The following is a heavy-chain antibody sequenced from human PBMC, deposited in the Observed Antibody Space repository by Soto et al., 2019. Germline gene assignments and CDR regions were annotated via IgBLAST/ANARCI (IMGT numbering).Heavy chain of an antibody. Sequence: PGGSLRLSCAASGFTFSSYSMNWVRQAPGKGLEWVSSISSSSSYIYYADSVKGRFTISRDNAKNSLYLQMNSLRAEDTAVYYCARDTYYYDSSGYYNWFDPWGQGTLVTVSS. CDR2: ISSSSSYI. CDR1: GFTFSSYS. J-gene: IGHJ5*02. D-gene: IGHD3-22*01. CDR3: ARDTYYYDSSGYYNWFDP. V-gene: IGHV3-21*01.